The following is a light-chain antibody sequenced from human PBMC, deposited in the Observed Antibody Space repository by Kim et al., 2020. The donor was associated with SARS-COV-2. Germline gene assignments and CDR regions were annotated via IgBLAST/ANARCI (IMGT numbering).Light chain of an antibody. CDR2: GAS. V-gene: IGKV3-15*01. Sequence: APGERVTLSCRASQSVNSNLAWDQEKPGQVPRLLVYGASTRASGIPARFSGSGSGTEYTLTISSLQSADFAVYYCQQYNNWLSITFGQGTRLEIK. CDR3: QQYNNWLSIT. J-gene: IGKJ5*01. CDR1: QSVNSN.